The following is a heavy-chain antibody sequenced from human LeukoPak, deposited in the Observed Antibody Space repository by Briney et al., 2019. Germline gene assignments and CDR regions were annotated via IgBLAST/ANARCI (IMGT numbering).Heavy chain of an antibody. CDR3: ARVGAYSSSWYGY. D-gene: IGHD6-13*01. CDR2: ISSRGSTI. CDR1: GGSFNDYY. J-gene: IGHJ4*02. V-gene: IGHV3-11*04. Sequence: KPSETLSLTRAVYGGSFNDYYWNWIRQAPGKGLEWVSSISSRGSTIYFADSVKGRFTISRDNANNSLYLQMNSLRAEDTAVYFCARVGAYSSSWYGYWGRGTLVTVSS.